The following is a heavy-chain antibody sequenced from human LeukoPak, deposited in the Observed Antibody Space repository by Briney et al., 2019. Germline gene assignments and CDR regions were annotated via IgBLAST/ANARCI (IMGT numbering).Heavy chain of an antibody. CDR3: ARLARMTLVRGQSYYYHSMDV. Sequence: PSETLSLTCTVSGHSISGQYWSWIRQPPGKGLEWVGYIHYSGTTNYNPSLKNRVTLSVDTSKNEFSLHLSSVAAADTAVYYCARLARMTLVRGQSYYYHSMDVWGQGTTVTVSS. CDR2: IHYSGTT. V-gene: IGHV4-59*08. J-gene: IGHJ6*02. CDR1: GHSISGQY. D-gene: IGHD3-10*01.